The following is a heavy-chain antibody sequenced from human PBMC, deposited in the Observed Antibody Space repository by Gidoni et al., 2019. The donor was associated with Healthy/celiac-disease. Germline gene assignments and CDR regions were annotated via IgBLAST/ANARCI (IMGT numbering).Heavy chain of an antibody. Sequence: QVQLVQSGAEVKKPGDSVKVSCKASGYTFTSYCINWVRQAAGQGLEWTGWMNPNSGNTGYARKFQGRVTMTRNTSISTAYMELSSLRSEDTAVYYCARGTRTTVTTMYYYYYYGMDVWGQGTTVTVSS. CDR1: GYTFTSYC. D-gene: IGHD4-4*01. CDR2: MNPNSGNT. J-gene: IGHJ6*02. CDR3: ARGTRTTVTTMYYYYYYGMDV. V-gene: IGHV1-8*01.